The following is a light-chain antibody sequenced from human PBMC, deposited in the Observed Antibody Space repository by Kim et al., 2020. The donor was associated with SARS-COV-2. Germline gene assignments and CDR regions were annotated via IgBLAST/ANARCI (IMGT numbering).Light chain of an antibody. V-gene: IGKV3-20*01. Sequence: SPGDRATISCRASQSVASNFLAWYQQKPGQAPSLLIYGASSRATGVPDRFSGSGSGTDFTLTISRLEPEDFAVYYCQQYGTSPATFGQGTKVDIK. CDR1: QSVASNF. J-gene: IGKJ1*01. CDR3: QQYGTSPAT. CDR2: GAS.